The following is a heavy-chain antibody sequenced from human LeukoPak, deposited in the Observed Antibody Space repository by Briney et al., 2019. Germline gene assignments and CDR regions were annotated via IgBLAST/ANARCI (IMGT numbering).Heavy chain of an antibody. J-gene: IGHJ3*02. CDR2: IYHTGNT. Sequence: SETLTLTCTVSGGSVTSSYRSWIRQSPGRELEWIGYIYHTGNTNYNPSLESRVTISVDTSKNQSSLKLTSVAAADPAVYYCARGFYDSRGYSNAFDMWGQGTMVTVSS. V-gene: IGHV4-59*02. D-gene: IGHD3-22*01. CDR1: GGSVTSSY. CDR3: ARGFYDSRGYSNAFDM.